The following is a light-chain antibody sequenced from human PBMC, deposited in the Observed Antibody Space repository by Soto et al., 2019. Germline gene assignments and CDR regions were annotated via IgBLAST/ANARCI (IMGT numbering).Light chain of an antibody. CDR1: SSNIGSNV. CDR3: ASWDDSLSAVL. CDR2: SNN. Sequence: QSVLTQPPSASGTPGQRVTISCSGSSSNIGSNVVNWYQQLPGTAPKLLIYSNNQRPSGVPDRFSGSKSGTSASLAISGLQSEDETDYYCASWDDSLSAVLFGGGTKLT. V-gene: IGLV1-44*01. J-gene: IGLJ2*01.